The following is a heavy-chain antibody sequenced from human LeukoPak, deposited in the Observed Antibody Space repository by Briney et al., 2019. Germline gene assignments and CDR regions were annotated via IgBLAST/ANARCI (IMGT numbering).Heavy chain of an antibody. V-gene: IGHV4-34*01. CDR2: TNHSGST. CDR1: GGSFSGYY. J-gene: IGHJ4*02. CDR3: ARRNYFDY. Sequence: SETLSLTCAVYGGSFSGYYWSWIRQPPGKGLEWIGETNHSGSTNYNPSLKSRVTISVDTSKNQFSLKLSSVTAADTAVYYCARRNYFDYWGQGTLVTVSS.